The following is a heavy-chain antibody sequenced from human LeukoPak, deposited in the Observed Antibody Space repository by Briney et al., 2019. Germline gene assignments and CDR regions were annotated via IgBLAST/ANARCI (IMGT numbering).Heavy chain of an antibody. J-gene: IGHJ4*02. CDR2: INHSGSA. V-gene: IGHV4-34*01. D-gene: IGHD3-22*01. CDR1: GGSFSGYY. CDR3: ARDAWTYYYDSSGYGIDY. Sequence: SETLSLTCAVYGGSFSGYYWTWIRQPPGKGLEWIGEINHSGSANYNPSLKSRVTISLDTSKNQFSLKLSSVTAADTAVYYCARDAWTYYYDSSGYGIDYWGQGTLVTVSS.